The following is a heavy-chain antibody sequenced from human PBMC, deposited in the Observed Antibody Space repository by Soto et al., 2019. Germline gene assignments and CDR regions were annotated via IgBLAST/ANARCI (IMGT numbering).Heavy chain of an antibody. CDR1: GGSFSGYY. CDR2: ISHSGNT. D-gene: IGHD1-26*01. V-gene: IGHV4-34*01. Sequence: SETLSLTCAVYGGSFSGYYWSWIRQPPGKGLEWIGEISHSGNTYYNPSLKSRLTVSVDKSKNQFSLKLRSVTAADTAVYYCARRGRRPNGTPSWFDPWGQGTLVTVSS. CDR3: ARRGRRPNGTPSWFDP. J-gene: IGHJ5*02.